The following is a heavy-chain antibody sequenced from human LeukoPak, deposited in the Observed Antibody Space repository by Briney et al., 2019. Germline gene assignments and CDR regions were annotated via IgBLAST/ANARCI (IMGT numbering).Heavy chain of an antibody. J-gene: IGHJ4*02. CDR3: ARAMVRGVPFDY. CDR2: ISNDGSTK. Sequence: GGSLRLSCAGSGFIFSSYWMHWVRQPPGRGLEWLTVISNDGSTKYYADSVRGRFTISRDNSKNTLYLQINGLRLDDTAVYYCARAMVRGVPFDYWGQGTLVTVSS. V-gene: IGHV3-30-3*01. CDR1: GFIFSSYW. D-gene: IGHD3-10*01.